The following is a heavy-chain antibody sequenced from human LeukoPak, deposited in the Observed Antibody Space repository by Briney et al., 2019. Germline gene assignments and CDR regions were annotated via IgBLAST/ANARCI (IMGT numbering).Heavy chain of an antibody. D-gene: IGHD3-10*01. CDR1: GFSFNNAW. J-gene: IGHJ4*02. Sequence: GGSLRLSCAASGFSFNNAWMSWVRQAPGEGLEWVGRIKSITDGGTIEYAAPVKGRFTISRDDSKSTLYLQMNSLKTEDTAVYYCSPYYYGSGGPWAYFDYWGQGTLATVSS. V-gene: IGHV3-15*01. CDR2: IKSITDGGTI. CDR3: SPYYYGSGGPWAYFDY.